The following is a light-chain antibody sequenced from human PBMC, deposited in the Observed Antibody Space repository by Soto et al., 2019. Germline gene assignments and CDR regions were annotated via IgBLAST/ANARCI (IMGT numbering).Light chain of an antibody. V-gene: IGLV2-14*01. CDR1: SSDIGAYNY. Sequence: SVLTQPASVSGSPGQSITISCTGTSSDIGAYNYVSWYQQYPGKTPKLVIYVVTDRPSGVSSRFSGSKSGSTASLTISGLQTEDEADYYCSSYTSSTTLVFGTGTKVTVL. CDR3: SSYTSSTTLV. CDR2: VVT. J-gene: IGLJ1*01.